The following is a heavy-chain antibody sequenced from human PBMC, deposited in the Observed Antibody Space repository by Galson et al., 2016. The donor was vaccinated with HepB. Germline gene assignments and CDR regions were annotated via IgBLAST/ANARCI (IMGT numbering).Heavy chain of an antibody. CDR2: IYYSGRT. CDR1: GGSMRGLY. D-gene: IGHD3-16*02. V-gene: IGHV4-59*11. Sequence: SETLSLTCTVSGGSMRGLYWSWIRQAPGKGLEVIGYIYYSGRTNYRPSLTSRVTISADTSRNQFSLKLTSVTPADTGVYYCARGLAPSEAIVQSPDYWGQGTLVIVSS. J-gene: IGHJ4*02. CDR3: ARGLAPSEAIVQSPDY.